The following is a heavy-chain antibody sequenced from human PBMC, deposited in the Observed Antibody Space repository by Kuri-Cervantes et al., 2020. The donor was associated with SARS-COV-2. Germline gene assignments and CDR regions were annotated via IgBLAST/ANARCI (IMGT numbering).Heavy chain of an antibody. Sequence: GESLKISCAASGFTFSSYAMHWVRQAPGKGLEWVAVISYDGSNKHYADSVKGRFTISRDNSKNTLYLQMNSLRAEDTAVYYCARDPYDILTGPFDYWGQGTLVTVSS. D-gene: IGHD3-9*01. CDR3: ARDPYDILTGPFDY. J-gene: IGHJ4*02. CDR2: ISYDGSNK. V-gene: IGHV3-30*04. CDR1: GFTFSSYA.